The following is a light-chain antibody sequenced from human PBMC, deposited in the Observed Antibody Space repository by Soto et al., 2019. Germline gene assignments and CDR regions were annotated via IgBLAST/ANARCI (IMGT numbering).Light chain of an antibody. Sequence: ETVLTQSPATLSLSPGERATLSCRASQTIRSNYLAWYRQTPGQAPRLLIYGASNRATGIADRFSGSGSGTYFSLIISRLEPEDFALYYCQQYGSSPWTFGQGTKVEIK. CDR3: QQYGSSPWT. CDR1: QTIRSNY. J-gene: IGKJ1*01. V-gene: IGKV3-20*01. CDR2: GAS.